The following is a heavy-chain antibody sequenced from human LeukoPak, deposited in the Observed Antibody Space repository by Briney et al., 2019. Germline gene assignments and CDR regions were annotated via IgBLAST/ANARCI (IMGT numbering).Heavy chain of an antibody. CDR2: ISSSSSTI. J-gene: IGHJ3*02. Sequence: GGSLRLSCETSGFSFSTYWMNWVRQAPGKGLEWVSYISSSSSTIYYADSVKGRFTISRDNAKNSLYLQMNSLRAEDTAVYYYARELLPDHDAFDIWGQGTMVTVSS. V-gene: IGHV3-48*01. CDR1: GFSFSTYW. D-gene: IGHD2-15*01. CDR3: ARELLPDHDAFDI.